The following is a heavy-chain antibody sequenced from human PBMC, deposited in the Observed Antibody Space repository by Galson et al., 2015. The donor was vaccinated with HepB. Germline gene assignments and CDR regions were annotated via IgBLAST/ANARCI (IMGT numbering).Heavy chain of an antibody. CDR3: ARDLPTMPNDAFDI. Sequence: SVKVSCKASGGTFSSYAISWVRQAPGQGLEWMGRIIPILGIANYAQKFQGRVTITADKSTSTAYMELSSLRSEDTAVYYCARDLPTMPNDAFDIWGQGTMVTVSS. D-gene: IGHD2-2*01. CDR1: GGTFSSYA. CDR2: IIPILGIA. J-gene: IGHJ3*02. V-gene: IGHV1-69*04.